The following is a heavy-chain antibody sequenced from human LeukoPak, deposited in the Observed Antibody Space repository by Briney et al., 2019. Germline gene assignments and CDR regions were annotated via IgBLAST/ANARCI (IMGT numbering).Heavy chain of an antibody. J-gene: IGHJ6*02. CDR3: AKDVSGSGFLLRNYGMDV. Sequence: GGSLRLSCAASGFTFSSYAMTWVRQAPGKGLEWVSAISGNGGTTYYADSVKGRFTVSRDNSKNTLYLQMSSLRAEDTAVYYCAKDVSGSGFLLRNYGMDVWGQGTTVTVSS. CDR1: GFTFSSYA. CDR2: ISGNGGTT. V-gene: IGHV3-23*01. D-gene: IGHD3-10*01.